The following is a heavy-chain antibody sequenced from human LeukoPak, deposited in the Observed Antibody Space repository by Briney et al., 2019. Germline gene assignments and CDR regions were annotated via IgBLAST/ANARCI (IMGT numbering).Heavy chain of an antibody. Sequence: SETLSLTCTVSGGSISSYYWSWIRQPPGKGLEWIGYIYYSGSTNYNPSLKSRVTISVDTSKNQFSLKLSSVTAADTAVYYCARASGSYYVERYAFDIWGQGTMVTVSS. CDR2: IYYSGST. J-gene: IGHJ3*02. D-gene: IGHD3-10*01. V-gene: IGHV4-59*01. CDR3: ARASGSYYVERYAFDI. CDR1: GGSISSYY.